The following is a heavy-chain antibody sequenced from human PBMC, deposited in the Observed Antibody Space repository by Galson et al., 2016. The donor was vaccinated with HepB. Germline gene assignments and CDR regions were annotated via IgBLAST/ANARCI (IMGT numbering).Heavy chain of an antibody. J-gene: IGHJ2*01. CDR1: GFTFSDYY. CDR2: ISSSGSTI. Sequence: SLRLSCAASGFTFSDYYMSWIRQAPGKGLEWVSYISSSGSTIYYADSVKGRFTISRDNAKNSLFRQMNSLRAEDMAVYYCAKTTGITVAGTAYWYFDLWGRGTLVTVSS. D-gene: IGHD6-19*01. CDR3: AKTTGITVAGTAYWYFDL. V-gene: IGHV3-11*01.